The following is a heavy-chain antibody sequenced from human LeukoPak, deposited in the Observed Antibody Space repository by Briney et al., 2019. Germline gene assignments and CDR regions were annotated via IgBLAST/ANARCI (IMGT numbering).Heavy chain of an antibody. CDR3: ATQTYSGSYSGVAY. CDR2: IIPVVNIP. D-gene: IGHD1-26*01. J-gene: IGHJ4*02. Sequence: SVKVSCKASGGTFSSYAISWVRQAPGQGLEWMGRIIPVVNIPDYAQKFQGRVTIIADKSTSTVCMELSSLKSEDTAIYYCATQTYSGSYSGVAYWGQGTLVTVSS. V-gene: IGHV1-69*04. CDR1: GGTFSSYA.